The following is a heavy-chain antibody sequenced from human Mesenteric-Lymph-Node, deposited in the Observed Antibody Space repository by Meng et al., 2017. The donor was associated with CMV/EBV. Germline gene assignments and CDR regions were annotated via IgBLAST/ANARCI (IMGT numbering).Heavy chain of an antibody. V-gene: IGHV3-33*08. CDR1: GFTFSSYS. J-gene: IGHJ4*02. CDR3: ARDKDLDY. Sequence: GESLKISCAASGFTFSSYSMNWVRQAPGKGLEWVAVVWYDGSGKYYGDSVKGRFTISRDNSKNTLYLQMNSLRAEDTAVYYCARDKDLDYWGQGTLVTVSS. CDR2: VWYDGSGK.